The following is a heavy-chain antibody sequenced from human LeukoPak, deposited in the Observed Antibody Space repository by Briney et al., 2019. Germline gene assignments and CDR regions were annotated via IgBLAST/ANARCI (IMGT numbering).Heavy chain of an antibody. Sequence: PGGSLRLSCAASGFTFRSYWMTWVRQAPGKGLEWVAVISYDGSTIYYADSVKGRFTISRDNSKDTLYLQMNSLRADDTAVYYCAKGVGSTGSYFDYWGQGTLVTVSS. J-gene: IGHJ4*02. V-gene: IGHV3-30*18. D-gene: IGHD1-26*01. CDR1: GFTFRSYW. CDR2: ISYDGSTI. CDR3: AKGVGSTGSYFDY.